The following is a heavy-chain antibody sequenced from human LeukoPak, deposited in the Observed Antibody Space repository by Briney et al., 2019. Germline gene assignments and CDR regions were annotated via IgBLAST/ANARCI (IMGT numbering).Heavy chain of an antibody. CDR3: ARFTTAYCGGDCPFDY. CDR1: GGSISSSNW. CDR2: IYHSGST. D-gene: IGHD2-21*02. Sequence: PSGTLSLTCAVSGGSISSSNWWSWVRQPPGKGLEWIGEIYHSGSTNYNPSLKSRVTISVDKSKNQFSLKLSPVTAADTAVYYCARFTTAYCGGDCPFDYWGQGTLVTVSS. J-gene: IGHJ4*02. V-gene: IGHV4-4*02.